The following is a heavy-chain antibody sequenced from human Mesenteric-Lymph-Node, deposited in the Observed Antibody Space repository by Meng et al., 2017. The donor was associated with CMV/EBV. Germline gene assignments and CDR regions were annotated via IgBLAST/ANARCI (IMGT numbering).Heavy chain of an antibody. D-gene: IGHD2-2*01. V-gene: IGHV1-46*01. Sequence: ASVKVSCKASGYTFSAFYIHWVRQAPGQGLEWMGIINPSGITPTYAQKFQGRVTLTKDMSTSTVYMELSSLRSEDTAVYYCASDPYQLLLVDDAFDIWGQGTMVTVSS. CDR2: INPSGITP. J-gene: IGHJ3*02. CDR1: GYTFSAFY. CDR3: ASDPYQLLLVDDAFDI.